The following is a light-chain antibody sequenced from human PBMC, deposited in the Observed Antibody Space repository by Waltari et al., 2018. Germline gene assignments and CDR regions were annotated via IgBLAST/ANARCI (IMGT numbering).Light chain of an antibody. V-gene: IGKV1-33*01. J-gene: IGKJ5*01. CDR2: DAS. CDR1: HDINNF. Sequence: DIQMTQSPSSLSASVGDTVTITCQASHDINNFLNWYQQKPGKAPKLLIYDASNLETGVPSRFSGSGSGTDFTFTISSLQPEDIATYYCQQCDHLPTFGQGTRLEIK. CDR3: QQCDHLPT.